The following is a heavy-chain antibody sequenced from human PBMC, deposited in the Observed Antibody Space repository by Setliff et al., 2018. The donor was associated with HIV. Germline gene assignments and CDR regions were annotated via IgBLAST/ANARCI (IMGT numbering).Heavy chain of an antibody. CDR2: IYSSGNT. CDR1: GGPISSSSYY. J-gene: IGHJ3*02. V-gene: IGHV4-39*07. D-gene: IGHD6-19*01. Sequence: SETLSLTCSVSGGPISSSSYYWGWIRQPPGKGLEWVGNIYSSGNTYYNPSLKGRFTISRDDAKNSLFLQMNSLRAEDTAMYYCARVLYISGWYGPVVKALDMWGQGTMVTVSS. CDR3: ARVLYISGWYGPVVKALDM.